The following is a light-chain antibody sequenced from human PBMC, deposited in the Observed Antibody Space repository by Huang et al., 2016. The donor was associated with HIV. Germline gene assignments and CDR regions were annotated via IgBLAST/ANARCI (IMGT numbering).Light chain of an antibody. J-gene: IGKJ1*01. CDR3: HQNSSWPGT. Sequence: DIVLTQSPATLSLSPGERATLSCRAGQSVGSYLAWYQQTPGKAPRLLVSDASHRASGIPARFSGSGSGTDFTLTISSLEPEDFAVYYCHQNSSWPGTFGQGTRVEIK. CDR1: QSVGSY. V-gene: IGKV3-11*01. CDR2: DAS.